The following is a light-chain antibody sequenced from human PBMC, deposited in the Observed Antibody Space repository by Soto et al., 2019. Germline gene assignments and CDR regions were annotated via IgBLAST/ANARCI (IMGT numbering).Light chain of an antibody. CDR3: QQSYSTPPDT. CDR1: QSISSY. Sequence: DIQMTQSPSSLSASVGDRVTITCRASQSISSYLNWYQQKPGKAPKLLIYAASSLQSGVPSRFSGSGSGTDFTLTISSLQPEDFATYYCQQSYSTPPDTFGQGTKLAIK. CDR2: AAS. J-gene: IGKJ2*01. V-gene: IGKV1-39*01.